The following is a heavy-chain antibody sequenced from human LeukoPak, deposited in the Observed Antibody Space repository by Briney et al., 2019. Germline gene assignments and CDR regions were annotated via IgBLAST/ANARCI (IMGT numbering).Heavy chain of an antibody. CDR2: INPNRGST. Sequence: ASVKVCCKASGYTFTVYYMHWVRQAPGQGLEWMRRINPNRGSTNYAQEFQGRVTMTRDTSISTAYMELSRLRSDDTAVYYCARDGDTDWFDPWGQGTLVTVSS. CDR3: ARDGDTDWFDP. J-gene: IGHJ5*02. D-gene: IGHD5-18*01. V-gene: IGHV1-2*06. CDR1: GYTFTVYY.